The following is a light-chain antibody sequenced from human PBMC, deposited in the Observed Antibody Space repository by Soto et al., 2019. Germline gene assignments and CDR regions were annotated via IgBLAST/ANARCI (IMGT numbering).Light chain of an antibody. J-gene: IGKJ5*01. CDR1: QSISRH. Sequence: DIHLPQSPSSLSPSVGDRVTLTCRASQSISRHLNWYQQKPGRAPRILIYGESNLQSGVPSRFSGSGSGTDLNLTISSLLPEDFATYYCQQGYSSPVTCGQGTRLEIK. CDR3: QQGYSSPVT. CDR2: GES. V-gene: IGKV1-39*01.